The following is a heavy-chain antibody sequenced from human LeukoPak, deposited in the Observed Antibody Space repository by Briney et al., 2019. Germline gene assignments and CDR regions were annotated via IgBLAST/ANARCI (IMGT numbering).Heavy chain of an antibody. J-gene: IGHJ3*01. Sequence: PSETLSLTCTVSGGSISSYYWSWIRQPAGKGLEWIGSIYYSGNTYYSPSLKSRVTISVDTSKNQFSLKLSSVTAADTAVYYCARLSTAGGTFDFWGQGTMVTVSS. D-gene: IGHD2-21*02. V-gene: IGHV4-59*05. CDR2: IYYSGNT. CDR1: GGSISSYY. CDR3: ARLSTAGGTFDF.